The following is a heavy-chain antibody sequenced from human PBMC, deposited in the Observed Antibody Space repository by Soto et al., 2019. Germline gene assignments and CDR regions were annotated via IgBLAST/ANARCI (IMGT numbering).Heavy chain of an antibody. D-gene: IGHD2-8*01. J-gene: IGHJ6*02. V-gene: IGHV1-8*01. CDR1: GYTFTSYD. CDR3: ARAGGCGGVYCTNGAQRSYYYNYGMDV. CDR2: MNPNSGNT. Sequence: ASGKVSCKASGYTFTSYDINWVRQATGQGLEWMGWMNPNSGNTGYAQKFQGRVTMTRNTSISTAYMELSSLRSEDTAVYYCARAGGCGGVYCTNGAQRSYYYNYGMDVWGQGTTVTVSS.